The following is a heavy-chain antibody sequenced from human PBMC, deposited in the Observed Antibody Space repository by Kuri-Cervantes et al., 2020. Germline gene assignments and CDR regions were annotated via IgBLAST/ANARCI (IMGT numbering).Heavy chain of an antibody. D-gene: IGHD6-19*01. CDR1: GFTFRSYS. Sequence: GESLKISCTASGFTFRSYSMHWLRQAPGKGLEWVSYISDSGRTMYYADSVKGRFTISRDNAMSSLHLQMNSLRAEDTAVYYCAKEAWYSSGWYLNYWGQGTLVTVSS. CDR3: AKEAWYSSGWYLNY. V-gene: IGHV3-48*04. J-gene: IGHJ4*02. CDR2: ISDSGRTM.